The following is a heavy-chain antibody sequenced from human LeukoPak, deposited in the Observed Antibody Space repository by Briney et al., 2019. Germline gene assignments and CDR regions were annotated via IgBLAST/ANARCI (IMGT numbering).Heavy chain of an antibody. Sequence: SETLSLTCAVYGGSFSGYYWGWIRQPPGKGLEWIGSIYYSGSTYYNPSLKRRVTISVDTSKNQFSPKLSSVTAADTAVYYCARTTEGGYTYDYFYYYYMDVWGKGTTVTISS. D-gene: IGHD5-18*01. CDR3: ARTTEGGYTYDYFYYYYMDV. CDR2: IYYSGST. J-gene: IGHJ6*03. V-gene: IGHV4-34*01. CDR1: GGSFSGYY.